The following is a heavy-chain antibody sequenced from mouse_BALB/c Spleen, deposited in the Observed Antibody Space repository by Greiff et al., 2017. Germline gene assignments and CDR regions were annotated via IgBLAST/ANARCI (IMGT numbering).Heavy chain of an antibody. J-gene: IGHJ3*01. Sequence: VQLQQSGPELMKPGASVKISCKASGYSFTSYYMHWVKQSHGKSLEWIGYIDPFNGGTSYNQKFKGKATLTVDKSSSTAYMHLSSLTSEDSAVYDCARGVRFAYWGQGTLVTVSA. CDR2: IDPFNGGT. CDR1: GYSFTSYY. D-gene: IGHD2-1*01. V-gene: IGHV1S135*01. CDR3: ARGVRFAY.